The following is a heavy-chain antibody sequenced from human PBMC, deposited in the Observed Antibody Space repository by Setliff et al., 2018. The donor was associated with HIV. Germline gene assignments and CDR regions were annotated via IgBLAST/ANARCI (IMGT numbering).Heavy chain of an antibody. V-gene: IGHV4-61*02. CDR3: ARDRIEVVVDGPHDVFDV. D-gene: IGHD2-15*01. CDR1: GDSISSGGYY. CDR2: IYTSGNTNYNPST. Sequence: SETLSLTCTVSGDSISSGGYYWSWIRQPAGQGLEWIGRIYTSGNTNYNPSTNYNPSLKTRITIPLETSRNHFSLKLTSLSAADTTVYYCARDRIEVVVDGPHDVFDVWGRGTTVTVSS. J-gene: IGHJ3*01.